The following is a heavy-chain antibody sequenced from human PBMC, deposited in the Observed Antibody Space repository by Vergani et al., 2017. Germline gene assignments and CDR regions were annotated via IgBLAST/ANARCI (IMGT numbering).Heavy chain of an antibody. CDR2: IRPYTGHT. CDR1: SHTFQTYG. Sequence: QVQLVQSGAELKKPGASVSVSCKGSSHTFQTYGISWVRQAPGKGLESMAWIRPYTGHTIYAQKFQDRVTMTAYTSTNTAYMELRSLRSDDTAVYFCARVAPSNSEVTPTAFDVWGQGTMVTVSS. CDR3: ARVAPSNSEVTPTAFDV. J-gene: IGHJ3*01. V-gene: IGHV1-18*01. D-gene: IGHD1-1*01.